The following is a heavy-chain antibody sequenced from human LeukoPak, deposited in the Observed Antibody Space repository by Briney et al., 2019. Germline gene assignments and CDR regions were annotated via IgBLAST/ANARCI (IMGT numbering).Heavy chain of an antibody. CDR2: IIPILGIA. CDR3: ARITSGYDSWIAEYFQH. CDR1: GGTFSSYA. Sequence: ASVKVSCKASGGTFSSYAISWVRQAPGQGLEWMGRIIPILGIANYAQKFQGRVTITADKSTSTAYMGLSSLRSEDTAVYYCARITSGYDSWIAEYFQHWGQGTLVTVSS. D-gene: IGHD5-12*01. V-gene: IGHV1-69*04. J-gene: IGHJ1*01.